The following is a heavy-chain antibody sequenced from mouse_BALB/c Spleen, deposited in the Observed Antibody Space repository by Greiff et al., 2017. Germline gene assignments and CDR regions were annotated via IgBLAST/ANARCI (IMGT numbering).Heavy chain of an antibody. CDR3: AIYGSSYDWFAY. D-gene: IGHD1-1*01. CDR2: ISYSGST. CDR1: GYSITSDYA. J-gene: IGHJ3*01. Sequence: DVQLQESGPGLVKPSQSLSLTCTVTGYSITSDYAWNWIRQFPGNKLGWMGYISYSGSTSYNPSLKSRISITRDTSKNQFFLQLNSVTTEDTATYYCAIYGSSYDWFAYWGQGTLVTVSA. V-gene: IGHV3-2*02.